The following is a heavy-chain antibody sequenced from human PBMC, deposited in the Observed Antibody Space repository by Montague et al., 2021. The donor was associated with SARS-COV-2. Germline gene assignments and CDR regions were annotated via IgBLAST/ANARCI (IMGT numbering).Heavy chain of an antibody. J-gene: IGHJ4*02. Sequence: PALVKPTLTLTLTCTFSGFSLSTSGMCVSWIRQPPGKALEWLALIDWDDDKYYSTSLKTRLTISKDTSKNQVVLTMTNMDPVDTATYYCARIRDYDILTGSYSGFDYWGQGTLVTVSS. D-gene: IGHD3-9*01. V-gene: IGHV2-70*01. CDR1: GFSLSTSGMC. CDR3: ARIRDYDILTGSYSGFDY. CDR2: IDWDDDK.